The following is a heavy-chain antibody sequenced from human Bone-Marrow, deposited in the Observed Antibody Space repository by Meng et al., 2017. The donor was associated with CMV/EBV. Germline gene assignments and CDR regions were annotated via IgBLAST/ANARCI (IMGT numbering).Heavy chain of an antibody. CDR3: ASHDYSNYYYYYGMDV. CDR2: IIPIFGTA. V-gene: IGHV1-69*05. D-gene: IGHD4-11*01. CDR1: GGTFSSYA. Sequence: SVKVFCKASGGTFSSYAISWVRQAPGQGLEWMGGIIPIFGTANYAQKFQGRVTITTDESTSTAYMELSSLRSEDTAVYYCASHDYSNYYYYYGMDVWGQGTTVTVSS. J-gene: IGHJ6*02.